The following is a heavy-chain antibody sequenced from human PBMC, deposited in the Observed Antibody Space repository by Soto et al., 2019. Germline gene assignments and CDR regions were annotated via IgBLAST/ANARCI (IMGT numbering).Heavy chain of an antibody. V-gene: IGHV1-69*13. D-gene: IGHD5-12*01. CDR2: IIPIFGTA. CDR1: GGTFSSYA. J-gene: IGHJ3*02. Sequence: ASVKVSCKASGGTFSSYAISWVRQAPGQGLEWMGGIIPIFGTANCAQKFQGRATITADESTSTAYMELSSLRSEDTAVYYCARDRSLDGYTYDAFDIWGQGTMVTVSS. CDR3: ARDRSLDGYTYDAFDI.